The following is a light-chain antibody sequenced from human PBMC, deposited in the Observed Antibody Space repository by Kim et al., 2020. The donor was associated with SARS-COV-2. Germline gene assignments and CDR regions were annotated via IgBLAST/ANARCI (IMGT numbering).Light chain of an antibody. CDR2: DTS. CDR3: QQRAHWPRT. Sequence: LSPEERATLSCRATQNVGNQLAWFKQKPGQPPSLLIYDTSNRAPGVPARVSGSGSGTDFTLTISSLEAEDFAVHYCQQRAHWPRTFGQGTRLEIK. CDR1: QNVGNQ. J-gene: IGKJ5*01. V-gene: IGKV3-11*01.